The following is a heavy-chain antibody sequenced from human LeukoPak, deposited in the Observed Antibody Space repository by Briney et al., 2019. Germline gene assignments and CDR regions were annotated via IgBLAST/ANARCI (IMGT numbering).Heavy chain of an antibody. V-gene: IGHV4-59*01. CDR3: ARFGHYYDSSGYYAFDY. D-gene: IGHD3-22*01. J-gene: IGHJ4*02. Sequence: SETLSLTCTVSGGSISSYYWSWIRQPPGKGLEWIGYIHYSGSANYNPSLKSRVTISVDTSKNQFSLKLNSVTAADTAVYYCARFGHYYDSSGYYAFDYWGQGTLVTVSS. CDR1: GGSISSYY. CDR2: IHYSGSA.